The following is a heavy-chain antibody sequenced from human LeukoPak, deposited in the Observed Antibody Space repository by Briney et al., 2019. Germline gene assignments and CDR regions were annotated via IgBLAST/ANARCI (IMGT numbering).Heavy chain of an antibody. CDR3: ARSEYSSSWKVFDY. V-gene: IGHV4-4*02. CDR1: GGSISSNNW. CDR2: IYHSGST. J-gene: IGHJ4*02. D-gene: IGHD6-13*01. Sequence: PSETLSLTCAVSGGSISSNNWWSWVRQPPGKGLEWIGEIYHSGSTNYSPSLKSRVTLSVDKSKNQFSLKLSSVTAADTAVYYCARSEYSSSWKVFDYWGQGTLVTVSS.